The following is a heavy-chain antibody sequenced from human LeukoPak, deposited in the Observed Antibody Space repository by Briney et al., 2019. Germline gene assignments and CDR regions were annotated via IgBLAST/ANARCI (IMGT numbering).Heavy chain of an antibody. Sequence: GSLRLPCSASGFTFSSYSMNWVRQAPGKGLEWVSYISSSSSTIYYADSVKGRFTISRDNAKNSLFLQMNSLRTEDTAFYYCAKWSTYYYDSSGHFDYWGQGTLVTVSS. V-gene: IGHV3-48*04. D-gene: IGHD3-22*01. J-gene: IGHJ4*02. CDR1: GFTFSSYS. CDR3: AKWSTYYYDSSGHFDY. CDR2: ISSSSSTI.